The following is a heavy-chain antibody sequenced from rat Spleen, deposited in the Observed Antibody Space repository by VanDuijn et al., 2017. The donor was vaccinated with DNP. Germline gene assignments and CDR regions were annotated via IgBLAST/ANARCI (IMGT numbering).Heavy chain of an antibody. D-gene: IGHD1-4*01. CDR1: GFTFNKYW. CDR2: IKTGGGST. V-gene: IGHV5-31*01. CDR3: ARGNYPGINTFDY. J-gene: IGHJ2*01. Sequence: EVKLVESGGGLVQPGRSLKLSCVASGFTFNKYWMTWIRQVPGKGLEWVASIKTGGGSTYFGDSVRGRFTISRDNAKSTLYLQMNRLRSEDTATYYCARGNYPGINTFDYWGQGVMVTVSS.